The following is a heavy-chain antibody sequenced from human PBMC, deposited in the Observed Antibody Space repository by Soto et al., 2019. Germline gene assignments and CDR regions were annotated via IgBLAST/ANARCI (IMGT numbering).Heavy chain of an antibody. CDR1: GYTFTGYY. Sequence: GASVKVSCKASGYTFTGYYMHWVRQAPGQGLEWMGWINPNSGGTNYAQKFQGRVTMTRDTSISTAYMELSRLISDDTAVYYCAGGGLAADYGDYVVLDPWGQGTLVTVSS. CDR3: AGGGLAADYGDYVVLDP. D-gene: IGHD4-17*01. CDR2: INPNSGGT. J-gene: IGHJ5*02. V-gene: IGHV1-2*02.